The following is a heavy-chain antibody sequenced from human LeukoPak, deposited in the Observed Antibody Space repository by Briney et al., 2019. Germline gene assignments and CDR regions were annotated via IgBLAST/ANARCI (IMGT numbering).Heavy chain of an antibody. Sequence: GGSLRLSCAASGFTLSSYGMHWVRQAPGKGLEWVAGISYDGSNKYYVDSVKGRFTISRDNSKNTLYLQMNSLRPEDTAVYYCAKGSSSGFYYFDHWGQGTLVTVSS. D-gene: IGHD6-19*01. CDR1: GFTLSSYG. CDR2: ISYDGSNK. V-gene: IGHV3-30*18. CDR3: AKGSSSGFYYFDH. J-gene: IGHJ4*02.